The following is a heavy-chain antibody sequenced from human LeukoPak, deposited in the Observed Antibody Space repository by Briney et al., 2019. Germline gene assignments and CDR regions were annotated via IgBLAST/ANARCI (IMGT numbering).Heavy chain of an antibody. V-gene: IGHV1-18*04. Sequence: ASVKVSCKASGYTFTSYGISWVRQAPGQGLEWMGGISAYSGNTNYAQKLKGRVTMTTDKSKRKVYMELRSLRSDDTAVYYCASDLPLNYAILTGYVYFDYWGQGTLVTVSS. CDR1: GYTFTSYG. CDR2: ISAYSGNT. J-gene: IGHJ4*02. D-gene: IGHD3-9*01. CDR3: ASDLPLNYAILTGYVYFDY.